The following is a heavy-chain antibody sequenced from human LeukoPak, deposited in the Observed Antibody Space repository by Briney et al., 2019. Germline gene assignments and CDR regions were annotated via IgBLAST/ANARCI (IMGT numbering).Heavy chain of an antibody. CDR1: GYTFTGYY. Sequence: ASVSVSCKASGYTFTGYYMHWVRQAPGQGREWMGWINANSGGTNYAQKFQGRVTMTRDTSISTAYMELSRLSSDDTAVYYCARPSFVTATTNWFDPWGQGTLVTVSS. V-gene: IGHV1-2*02. CDR2: INANSGGT. CDR3: ARPSFVTATTNWFDP. D-gene: IGHD2-21*02. J-gene: IGHJ5*02.